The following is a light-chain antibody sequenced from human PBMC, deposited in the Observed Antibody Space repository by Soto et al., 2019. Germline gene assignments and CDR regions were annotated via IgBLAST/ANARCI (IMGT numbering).Light chain of an antibody. CDR2: EVS. CDR1: SSDIGGYKY. V-gene: IGLV2-14*01. CDR3: SSYTNINTRACV. J-gene: IGLJ1*01. Sequence: QSALTQPASVSGSPGQSITISCTGTSSDIGGYKYVSWYQQHPGKAPKLMISEVSNRPSGVSNRFSGSKSGNTASLTISGLQAEDEAEYYCSSYTNINTRACVFGTGTKVTVL.